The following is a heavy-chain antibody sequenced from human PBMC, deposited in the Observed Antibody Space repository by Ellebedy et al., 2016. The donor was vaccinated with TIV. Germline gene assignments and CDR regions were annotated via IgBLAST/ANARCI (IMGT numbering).Heavy chain of an antibody. CDR1: GFTFSSYG. J-gene: IGHJ6*02. CDR2: ISYDGSNK. V-gene: IGHV3-30*18. Sequence: GGSLRLSXAASGFTFSSYGMHWVRQAPGKGLEWVAVISYDGSNKYYADSVKGRFTISRDNSKNTLYLQMNSLGAEDTAVYYCAKDQGSSWYASYYGMDVWGQGTTVTVSS. D-gene: IGHD6-13*01. CDR3: AKDQGSSWYASYYGMDV.